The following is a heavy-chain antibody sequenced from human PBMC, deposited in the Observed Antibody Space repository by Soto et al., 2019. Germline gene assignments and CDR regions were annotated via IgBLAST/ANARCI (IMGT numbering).Heavy chain of an antibody. CDR3: ARDKGYYYDSSGYPDWYFDL. V-gene: IGHV3-48*02. J-gene: IGHJ2*01. CDR2: ISSSSSTI. D-gene: IGHD3-22*01. Sequence: PGGSLRLSCAASGFTFSSYWMSWVRQAPGKGLEWVSYISSSSSTIYYADSVKGRFTISRDNAKNSLYLQMNSLRDEDTAVYYCARDKGYYYDSSGYPDWYFDLWGRGTLVTVSS. CDR1: GFTFSSYW.